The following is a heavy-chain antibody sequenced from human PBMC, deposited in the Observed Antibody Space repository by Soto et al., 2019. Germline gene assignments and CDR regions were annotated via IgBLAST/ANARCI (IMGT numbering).Heavy chain of an antibody. V-gene: IGHV1-46*01. D-gene: IGHD3-3*01. CDR2: INPSGGST. J-gene: IGHJ6*02. CDR3: ARDWELYYDFWSGYYGPRCYYYRCIDV. Sequence: ASVKVSCKASGYTFTSYYMHWVRQAPGQGLEWMGIINPSGGSTSYAQKFQGRVTMTRDTSTSTVYMELSSLRSEDTAVYYCARDWELYYDFWSGYYGPRCYYYRCIDVWGQGTTVTVSS. CDR1: GYTFTSYY.